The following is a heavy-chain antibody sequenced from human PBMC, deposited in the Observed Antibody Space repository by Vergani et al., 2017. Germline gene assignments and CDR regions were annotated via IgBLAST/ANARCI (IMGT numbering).Heavy chain of an antibody. CDR1: GGSISSGSYY. D-gene: IGHD3-10*01. Sequence: QVQLQESGPGLVKPSQTLSLTCTVSGGSISSGSYYWSWIRQPAGKGLEWIGRIYTSGSTNYNPSLKSRVTISVDTSKNQFSLKLSSVTAADTAVYYCARYGSGSLRRRDYWGQGTLVTVSS. CDR3: ARYGSGSLRRRDY. J-gene: IGHJ4*02. V-gene: IGHV4-61*02. CDR2: IYTSGST.